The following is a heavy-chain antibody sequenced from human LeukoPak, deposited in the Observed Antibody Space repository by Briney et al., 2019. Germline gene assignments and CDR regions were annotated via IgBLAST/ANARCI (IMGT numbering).Heavy chain of an antibody. CDR3: ARVGAVGATIYFDY. D-gene: IGHD1-26*01. CDR1: GGSISGSSYY. Sequence: TSETLSLTCTVSGGSISGSSYYWGWIRQPPGKGLEWIGSIYYSGSTYYNPSLKSRVTISVDTSKNQFSLKLSSVTAADTAVYYCARVGAVGATIYFDYWGQGTLVTVSS. V-gene: IGHV4-39*07. J-gene: IGHJ4*02. CDR2: IYYSGST.